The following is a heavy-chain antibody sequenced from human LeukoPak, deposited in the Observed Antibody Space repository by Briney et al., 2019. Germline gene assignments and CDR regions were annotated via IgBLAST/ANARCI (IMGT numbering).Heavy chain of an antibody. CDR3: ARVHSGSPH. J-gene: IGHJ4*02. V-gene: IGHV3-21*01. D-gene: IGHD1-26*01. Sequence: KPGGSLRLSCAASGFTFSSYNMNWVRQAPGRGLEWVSSISTTSNYIYYADSVKGRFTISRDNAKNSLYLQMNSLRAEDTAVYYCARVHSGSPHWGQGTLVTVSS. CDR1: GFTFSSYN. CDR2: ISTTSNYI.